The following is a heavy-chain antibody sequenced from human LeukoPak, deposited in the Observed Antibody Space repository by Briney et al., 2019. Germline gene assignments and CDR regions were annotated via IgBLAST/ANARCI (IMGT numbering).Heavy chain of an antibody. D-gene: IGHD5-12*01. J-gene: IGHJ4*02. V-gene: IGHV1-2*06. Sequence: VSVKVSCKASGYTFTGYYMHWVRQAPGQGLELMGRINPNSGGTNYAQKFQGRVTMTRDTSISTAYMELSRLRSDDTAVYYCARTRGGYTLDYWGQGTLVTVSS. CDR2: INPNSGGT. CDR1: GYTFTGYY. CDR3: ARTRGGYTLDY.